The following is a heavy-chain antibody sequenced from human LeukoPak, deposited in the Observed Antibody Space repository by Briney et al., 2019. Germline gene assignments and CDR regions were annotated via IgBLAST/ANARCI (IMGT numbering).Heavy chain of an antibody. D-gene: IGHD5-12*01. CDR1: GYSFTSYW. CDR2: IDPSDSYT. J-gene: IGHJ4*02. CDR3: ARHWGYSGYDQLYFDY. V-gene: IGHV5-10-1*01. Sequence: GESLKISCQGSGYSFTSYWISWVRQMPGKGLEWMGRIDPSDSYTNYSPSFQGHVTVSADKSISTAYLQWSSLKASDTAMYYCARHWGYSGYDQLYFDYWGQGTPVTVSS.